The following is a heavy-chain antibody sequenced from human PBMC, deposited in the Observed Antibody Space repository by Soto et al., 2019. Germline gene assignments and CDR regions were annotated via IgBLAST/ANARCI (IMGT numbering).Heavy chain of an antibody. CDR2: IYYSGNA. D-gene: IGHD6-13*01. CDR3: ARHKDTSSRYLLPDF. CDR1: GGSISSGSYY. Sequence: LSLTCTVSGGSISSGSYYWGWVRQPPGKWLEWIGSIYYSGNAYYNPSLKSRVAVSVDTSKNQFSLKVTSVTATDTAVYYCARHKDTSSRYLLPDFWGQGTLVTVSS. V-gene: IGHV4-39*01. J-gene: IGHJ4*02.